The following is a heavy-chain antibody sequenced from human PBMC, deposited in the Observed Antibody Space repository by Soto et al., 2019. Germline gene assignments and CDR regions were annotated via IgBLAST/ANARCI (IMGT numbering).Heavy chain of an antibody. D-gene: IGHD3-10*01. Sequence: QVQLVQSGYEVKEPGASVTVSCKAYGYTFNNYGITWVRQAPGQGLEWIGWISAYNGNANYAQKFQGRVTLTRDTSTSTAYPELRSLRSGDTAVYYCARGTRRVGELFDALDIWGQGTKVPVSS. V-gene: IGHV1-18*01. J-gene: IGHJ3*02. CDR3: ARGTRRVGELFDALDI. CDR2: ISAYNGNA. CDR1: GYTFNNYG.